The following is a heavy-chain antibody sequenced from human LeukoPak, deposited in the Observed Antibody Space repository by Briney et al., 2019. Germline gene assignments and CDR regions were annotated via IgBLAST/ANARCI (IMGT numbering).Heavy chain of an antibody. J-gene: IGHJ4*02. CDR1: GYTFTNYW. V-gene: IGHV5-51*01. Sequence: GESLKISCQSSGYTFTNYWIGWVRQMLGKGLEWMGIIYPGDSDTRYSPSFQGQVTISADKSIGTAFLQWSSLKASDTAMYYCARLVDSSSWPDIWGQGTLVTVSS. CDR3: ARLVDSSSWPDI. CDR2: IYPGDSDT. D-gene: IGHD6-13*01.